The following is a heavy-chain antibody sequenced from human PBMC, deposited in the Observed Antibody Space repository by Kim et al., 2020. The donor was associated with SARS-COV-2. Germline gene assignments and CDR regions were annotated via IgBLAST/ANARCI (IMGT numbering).Heavy chain of an antibody. J-gene: IGHJ4*02. CDR1: GFTFSSWW. D-gene: IGHD6-25*01. Sequence: GGSLRLSCTASGFTFSSWWMNWFRQAPGKGLEWVASINYGGSDKKYVDSVKGRFTVSRDNARNSLYLQMNSLRVEDTAIYYCTRGEVTRSGSSWGQGTLVTVSS. CDR3: TRGEVTRSGSS. CDR2: INYGGSDK. V-gene: IGHV3-7*01.